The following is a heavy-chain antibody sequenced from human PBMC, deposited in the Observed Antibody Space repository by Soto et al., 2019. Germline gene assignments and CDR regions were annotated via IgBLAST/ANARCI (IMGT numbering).Heavy chain of an antibody. CDR2: INHSGSS. Sequence: QVQLQQWGAGLLKPSETLSLTCAVYGGSFRGYYWSWIRQPPGKGLEWIGEINHSGSSNYNPSLRSRVTRSVDTSKNQFSLKLSSVTAADTAVYYCARGLYDLVRGVTHLDYWGQGTLVTVSS. D-gene: IGHD3-10*01. CDR1: GGSFRGYY. CDR3: ARGLYDLVRGVTHLDY. J-gene: IGHJ4*02. V-gene: IGHV4-34*01.